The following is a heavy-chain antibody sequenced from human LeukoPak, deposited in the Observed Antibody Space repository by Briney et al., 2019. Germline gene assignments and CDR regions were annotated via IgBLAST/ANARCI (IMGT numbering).Heavy chain of an antibody. CDR1: GYTFTSYA. Sequence: GASVKVSCKASGYTFTSYAMHWVRQAPGQRLEWMGWINAGNGNTKYSQKFQGRVTITRDTSATTVYMELSSLRSEDTAVYYCARDHGSSKEDDAFDIWGQGTMVTVSS. CDR2: INAGNGNT. J-gene: IGHJ3*02. D-gene: IGHD6-13*01. CDR3: ARDHGSSKEDDAFDI. V-gene: IGHV1-3*01.